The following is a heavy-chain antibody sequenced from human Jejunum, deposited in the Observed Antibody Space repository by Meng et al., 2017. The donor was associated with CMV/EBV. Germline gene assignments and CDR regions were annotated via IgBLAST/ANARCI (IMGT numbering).Heavy chain of an antibody. D-gene: IGHD3-22*01. CDR3: ARGRLTFYYDSSGYYLDY. V-gene: IGHV4-61*01. J-gene: IGHJ4*02. Sequence: SSGSYYWSWIRQPPGKELEWIGYMYYSGSTNYNPSLKSRVTISVDKSKNEFSLRLRSVTAADTAVYYCARGRLTFYYDSSGYYLDYWGQGTLVTVSS. CDR1: SSGSYY. CDR2: MYYSGST.